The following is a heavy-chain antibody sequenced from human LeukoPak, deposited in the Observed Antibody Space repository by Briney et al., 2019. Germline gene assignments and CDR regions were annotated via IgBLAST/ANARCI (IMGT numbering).Heavy chain of an antibody. V-gene: IGHV3-23*01. Sequence: PGGSLRLSCAASGFTFSSYAMSWVRQAPGKGLEWVSAISGSGGSTYYADSVKGRFTISRDNSKNTLYLQMNSLRAEDTAVYYCAKGNSGSHYGWVFDAFDIWGQGTMVTVSS. CDR2: ISGSGGST. CDR3: AKGNSGSHYGWVFDAFDI. CDR1: GFTFSSYA. D-gene: IGHD1-26*01. J-gene: IGHJ3*02.